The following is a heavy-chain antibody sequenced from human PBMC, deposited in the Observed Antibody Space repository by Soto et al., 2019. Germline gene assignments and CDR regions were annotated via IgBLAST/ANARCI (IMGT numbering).Heavy chain of an antibody. V-gene: IGHV3-30*04. Sequence: GGSLRLSCAASGFTFSSYAMHWGRQAPGKGLEGGAVISYDGSNKYYADSVKGRFTISRDNSKNTLYLQMNSLRAEDTAVYYCARDREMATPRGDAFDIWGQGTMVTVSS. D-gene: IGHD5-12*01. CDR3: ARDREMATPRGDAFDI. J-gene: IGHJ3*02. CDR1: GFTFSSYA. CDR2: ISYDGSNK.